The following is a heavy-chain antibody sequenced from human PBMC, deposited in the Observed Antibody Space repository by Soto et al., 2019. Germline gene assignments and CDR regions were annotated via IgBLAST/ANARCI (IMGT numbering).Heavy chain of an antibody. V-gene: IGHV4-4*07. CDR3: AREGSYRAHNFAPGIQLWALEF. J-gene: IGHJ4*02. D-gene: IGHD5-18*01. CDR1: GGSINTFY. CDR2: IFSSGST. Sequence: SETLSLTCTVSGGSINTFYWSWVRQPAGKGLEWIGRIFSSGSTSFNPSLESRVAMSVDTSKNHFSLNLSSVTAADMAVYYCAREGSYRAHNFAPGIQLWALEFWGQGPLVTV.